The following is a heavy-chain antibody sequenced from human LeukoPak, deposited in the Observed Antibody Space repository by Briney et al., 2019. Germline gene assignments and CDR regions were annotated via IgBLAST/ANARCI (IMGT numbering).Heavy chain of an antibody. CDR1: GFTFSSYA. D-gene: IGHD2-15*01. Sequence: PGGSLRLSCAASGFTFSSYAMSWVRQAPGKGLEWVSAISGSGGSTYYADSVKGRSTISRDNSKNTLYLQMNSLRAEDTAVYYCAKDEVVVVAATPAFDIWGQGTMVTVSS. V-gene: IGHV3-23*01. CDR3: AKDEVVVVAATPAFDI. J-gene: IGHJ3*02. CDR2: ISGSGGST.